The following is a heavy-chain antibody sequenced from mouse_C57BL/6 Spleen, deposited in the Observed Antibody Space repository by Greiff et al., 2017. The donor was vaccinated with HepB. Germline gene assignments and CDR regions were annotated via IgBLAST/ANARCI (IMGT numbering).Heavy chain of an antibody. J-gene: IGHJ1*03. Sequence: EVKLVESEGGLVQPGSSMKLSCTASGFTFSDYYMAWVRQVPEKGLEWVANINYDGSSTYYLDSLKSRFIISRDNAKNILYLQMSSLKSEDTATYYCARERRKTYWYFDVWGTGTTVTVSS. CDR3: ARERRKTYWYFDV. V-gene: IGHV5-16*01. CDR2: INYDGSST. CDR1: GFTFSDYY.